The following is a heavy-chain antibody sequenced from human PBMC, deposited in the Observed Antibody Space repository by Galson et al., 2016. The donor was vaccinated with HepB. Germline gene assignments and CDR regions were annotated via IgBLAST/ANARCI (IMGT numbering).Heavy chain of an antibody. Sequence: SETLSLTCAVSRGTINSGNWWSWVRQPPGKGLEWIGEIYHSGSTNYNPSLQSRVTISVDKSKNQFSLNLSSVTAADTAVYYCARSDYYFNSTAYYSVYYFHYWGQGTLVTVSS. D-gene: IGHD3-22*01. CDR3: ARSDYYFNSTAYYSVYYFHY. V-gene: IGHV4-4*02. CDR2: IYHSGST. CDR1: RGTINSGNW. J-gene: IGHJ4*02.